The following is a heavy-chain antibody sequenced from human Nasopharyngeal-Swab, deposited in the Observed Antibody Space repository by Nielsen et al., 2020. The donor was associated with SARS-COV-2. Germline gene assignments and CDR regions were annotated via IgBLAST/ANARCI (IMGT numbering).Heavy chain of an antibody. CDR2: IYTRGFT. V-gene: IGHV4-61*02. Sequence: SETLSLTCTVSSGSIRSGSEYWSWIRQPAGKGLEWIGRIYTRGFTNYNPSLKSRATISIDTSNNQFSLSLTSVTAADTAVYYCARDPYYYGSGSQRDFDYWGQGTLVTVSS. CDR1: SGSIRSGSEY. D-gene: IGHD3-10*01. CDR3: ARDPYYYGSGSQRDFDY. J-gene: IGHJ4*02.